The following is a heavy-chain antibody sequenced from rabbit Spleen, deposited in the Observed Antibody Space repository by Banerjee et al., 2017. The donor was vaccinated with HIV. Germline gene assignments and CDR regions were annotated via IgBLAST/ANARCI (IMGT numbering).Heavy chain of an antibody. V-gene: IGHV1S40*01. D-gene: IGHD4-1*01. J-gene: IGHJ3*01. CDR2: IDIGSSGFS. CDR1: GVSFSYSYY. Sequence: QSLEESGGDLVKPGASLTLTCTASGVSFSYSYYMCWVRQAPGKGLEWIACIDIGSSGFSSFARWAIGRFTCSKASSTTASLQVTRTTAADTATYFCAGAIVPSLGLTRLDLWGQGTLVTVS. CDR3: AGAIVPSLGLTRLDL.